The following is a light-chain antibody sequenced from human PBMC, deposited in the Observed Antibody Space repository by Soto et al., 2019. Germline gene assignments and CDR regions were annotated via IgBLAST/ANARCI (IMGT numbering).Light chain of an antibody. J-gene: IGKJ1*01. CDR2: GAS. V-gene: IGKV3-20*01. CDR1: QSVSSSY. CDR3: QQYGSSPLT. Sequence: EIVLTQSPGTLSLSPGERATLSCRASQSVSSSYLAWYQQKPGQAPRLLIYGASSRATGIPDRFSGSGSGKDFTLTISRLEPKDFALYYCQQYGSSPLTFGQGTKVEIK.